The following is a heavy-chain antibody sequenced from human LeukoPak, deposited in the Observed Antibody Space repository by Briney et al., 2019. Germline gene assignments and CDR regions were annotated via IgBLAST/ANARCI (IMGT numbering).Heavy chain of an antibody. CDR1: GYTFTGYY. CDR3: ARDLGIVPAAMPLGMDV. J-gene: IGHJ6*02. Sequence: ASVKVSCKASGYTFTGYYMHWVRQAPGQGLEWMGWINPNRGGTNYAQKFQGWVTMTRDTSISTAYMELSRLRSDDTAVYYCARDLGIVPAAMPLGMDVWGQGTTVTVSS. CDR2: INPNRGGT. V-gene: IGHV1-2*04. D-gene: IGHD2-2*01.